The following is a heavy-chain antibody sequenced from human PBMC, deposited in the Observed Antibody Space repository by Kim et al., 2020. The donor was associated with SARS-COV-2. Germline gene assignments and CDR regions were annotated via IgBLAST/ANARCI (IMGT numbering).Heavy chain of an antibody. CDR3: ARGAGYSDYPPFDY. CDR1: GGSISSYY. J-gene: IGHJ4*02. CDR2: IYHSGST. D-gene: IGHD5-12*01. Sequence: SETLSLTCTVSGGSISSYYWSWIRQPPGKGLEWIGYIYHSGSTNYNPSLESRVTMSVDTSKNQFSLKLSSVTAADTAVYYCARGAGYSDYPPFDYWGQGTLVPVSS. V-gene: IGHV4-59*01.